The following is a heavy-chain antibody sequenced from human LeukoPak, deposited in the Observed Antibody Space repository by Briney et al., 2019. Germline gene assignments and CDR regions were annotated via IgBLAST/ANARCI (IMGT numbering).Heavy chain of an antibody. V-gene: IGHV4-61*08. CDR1: GGSISSGGYS. D-gene: IGHD3-22*01. J-gene: IGHJ4*02. CDR2: IYYSGST. CDR3: ARHASDYYDSSGYYDY. Sequence: SETLSLTCAVSGGSISSGGYSWSWIRQPPGKGLEWIGYIYYSGSTNYNPSLKSRVTISVDTSKNQFSLKLSSVTAADTAVYYCARHASDYYDSSGYYDYWGQGTLVTVSS.